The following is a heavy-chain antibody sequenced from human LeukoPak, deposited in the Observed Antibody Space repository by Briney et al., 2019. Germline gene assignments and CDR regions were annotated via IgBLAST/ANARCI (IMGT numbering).Heavy chain of an antibody. Sequence: GRSLRLSCAASGFTFSSYAMHWVRQAPGKGLEWVAVISYDGSNKYYADSVKGRFTISRDNSKNTLYLQMNSLRAEDTAVYYCARGSSVFGDYAHYFDCWGQGTLVTISS. CDR2: ISYDGSNK. CDR3: ARGSSVFGDYAHYFDC. V-gene: IGHV3-30-3*01. D-gene: IGHD4-17*01. J-gene: IGHJ4*02. CDR1: GFTFSSYA.